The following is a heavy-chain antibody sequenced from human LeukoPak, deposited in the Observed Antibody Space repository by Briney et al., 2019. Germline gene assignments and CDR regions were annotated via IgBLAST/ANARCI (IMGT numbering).Heavy chain of an antibody. CDR1: GGSITNYY. J-gene: IGHJ4*02. CDR3: ARGAVAYSGTYGLGY. Sequence: SXTLSLTCTVSGGSITNYYWTWIRQPAGKGLEWIGRLYSSGSFNYNPSLKSRVSMSVDASNNQFSLHLTSVTAADTAVYYCARGAVAYSGTYGLGYWGQGTLVTVSS. CDR2: LYSSGSF. V-gene: IGHV4-4*07. D-gene: IGHD1-26*01.